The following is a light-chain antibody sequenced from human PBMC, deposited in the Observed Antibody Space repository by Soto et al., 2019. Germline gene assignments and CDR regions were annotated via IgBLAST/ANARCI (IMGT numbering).Light chain of an antibody. V-gene: IGLV1-51*01. Sequence: QPVLTQPPSVSAAPGQKVTISCSGSSSNIGHNSVSWYQHLPGTAPKLLIYDNNKRPSGIPDRFSGSKSGTSATLGITGLQTGDEADYYCGTWDSSLSAVVFGGGTKLTVL. CDR3: GTWDSSLSAVV. CDR1: SSNIGHNS. CDR2: DNN. J-gene: IGLJ2*01.